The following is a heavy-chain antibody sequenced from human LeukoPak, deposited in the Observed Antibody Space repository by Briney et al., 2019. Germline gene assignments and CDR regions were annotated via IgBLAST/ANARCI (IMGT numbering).Heavy chain of an antibody. D-gene: IGHD3-3*01. Sequence: SETLSLTCTVSGYSIRSGFYWGWIRQPPGKGLEWIGNIYHSGITYYTPSLKSRVTISVDTSKNQFYLKLNSVTAADTAVYYCARYDFNKFFDYWGQGTLVTVSS. CDR1: GYSIRSGFY. CDR3: ARYDFNKFFDY. CDR2: IYHSGIT. V-gene: IGHV4-38-2*02. J-gene: IGHJ4*02.